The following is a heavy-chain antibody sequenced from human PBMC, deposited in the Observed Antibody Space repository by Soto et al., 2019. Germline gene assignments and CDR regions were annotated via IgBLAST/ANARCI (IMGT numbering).Heavy chain of an antibody. J-gene: IGHJ4*02. Sequence: GASVKLSCKACGGTFSSYAISWVRQAPGQGLEWMGGIIPIFGTANYAQKFQGRVTITRDTSASTAYMELSSLRSEDTAVYYCARTYSSSFDYWGQGTLVTVSS. D-gene: IGHD6-19*01. CDR1: GGTFSSYA. CDR3: ARTYSSSFDY. CDR2: IIPIFGTA. V-gene: IGHV1-69*05.